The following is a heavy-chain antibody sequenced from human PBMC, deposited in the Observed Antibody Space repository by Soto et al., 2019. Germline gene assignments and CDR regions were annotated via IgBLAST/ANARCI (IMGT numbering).Heavy chain of an antibody. CDR2: INPIVSMS. V-gene: IGHV1-69*02. Sequence: QAQLVQSGTEVKKPGSSVKVSCKASGDTFSFYTINWVRQAPGLGLEWVGRINPIVSMSNYAQKFQGRVSMTADKSTSTAYMELRSLRSDDTAIYFCAASYGSGYRAFDYWGQGALVIVSS. J-gene: IGHJ4*02. CDR1: GDTFSFYT. D-gene: IGHD3-10*01. CDR3: AASYGSGYRAFDY.